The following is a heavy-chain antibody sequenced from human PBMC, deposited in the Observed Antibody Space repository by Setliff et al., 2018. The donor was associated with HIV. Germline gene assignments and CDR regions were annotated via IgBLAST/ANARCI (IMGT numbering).Heavy chain of an antibody. CDR3: ALPYCGGGNCWSSASLPPAGWFDP. CDR2: INPNGGSTT. Sequence: GASVKVSCKASGYTFTSHYIHWVRQAPGQGLEWMGIINPNGGSTTNYAQKFQGRVTITTDEPTNTVYMELSGLRSEDTAVYYCALPYCGGGNCWSSASLPPAGWFDPWGQGTLVTVSS. V-gene: IGHV1-46*01. CDR1: GYTFTSHY. D-gene: IGHD2-15*01. J-gene: IGHJ5*02.